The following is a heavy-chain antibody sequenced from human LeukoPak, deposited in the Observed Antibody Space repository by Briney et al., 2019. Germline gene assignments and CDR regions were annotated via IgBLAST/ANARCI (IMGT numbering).Heavy chain of an antibody. CDR1: GFTFSSYG. CDR3: AKTTIGYFSSTSCFFSPLDS. CDR2: ISYDGSNK. D-gene: IGHD2-2*01. Sequence: PGRSLRLSCAASGFTFSSYGMHWVRQAPGKGLEWVAVISYDGSNKYYADSVKGRFTISRDNSKNTLYLQMNSLRAEDTAVYYCAKTTIGYFSSTSCFFSPLDSGAQGPLVTVS. V-gene: IGHV3-30*18. J-gene: IGHJ4*02.